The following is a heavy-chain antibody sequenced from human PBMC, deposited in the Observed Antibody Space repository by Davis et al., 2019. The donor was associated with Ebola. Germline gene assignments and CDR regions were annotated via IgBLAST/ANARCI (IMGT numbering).Heavy chain of an antibody. CDR2: IYSNDDK. V-gene: IGHV2-5*01. J-gene: IGHJ4*02. Sequence: SGPTLVKPTQTLTLTCTFSGFSLSTSGVGVGWIRQPPGKALEWPPLIYSNDDKRYSPSLKTRLTITKDTAKNQVVLTMTTMDPVDTATYYCAHGTGYSSSRRRYDYWGQGTLVTVSS. CDR3: AHGTGYSSSRRRYDY. D-gene: IGHD6-13*01. CDR1: GFSLSTSGVG.